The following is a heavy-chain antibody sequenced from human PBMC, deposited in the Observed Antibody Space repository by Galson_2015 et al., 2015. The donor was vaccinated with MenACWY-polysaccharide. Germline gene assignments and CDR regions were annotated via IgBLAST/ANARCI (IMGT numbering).Heavy chain of an antibody. CDR2: IYPGDSET. Sequence: QSGAQVTKPGESLPISCTGSGATFTRSWIGWERQMPGKGLAWMGVIYPGDSETIYSPSFQGQVTISADKSITTAYLQWSTLKTSDTAMFYCARRGNDYDSNLGRGWYFDLWGRGTLVTVSS. J-gene: IGHJ2*01. CDR3: ARRGNDYDSNLGRGWYFDL. V-gene: IGHV5-51*03. D-gene: IGHD3-22*01. CDR1: GATFTRSW.